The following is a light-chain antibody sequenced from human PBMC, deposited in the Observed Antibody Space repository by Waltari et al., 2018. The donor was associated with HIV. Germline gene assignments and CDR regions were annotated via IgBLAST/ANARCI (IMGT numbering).Light chain of an antibody. V-gene: IGLV2-8*01. CDR1: SSDVGRYDY. CDR3: TSYAGINPVV. CDR2: EVN. Sequence: QSALTQPPSASGSPGQSVTISCPGTSSDVGRYDYVSWYQQHPGKAPKLLIYEVNKRPSGVPDRFSGSKSGNTASLTVSGLQAEDEAEYSCTSYAGINPVVFGGGTKLTVL. J-gene: IGLJ2*01.